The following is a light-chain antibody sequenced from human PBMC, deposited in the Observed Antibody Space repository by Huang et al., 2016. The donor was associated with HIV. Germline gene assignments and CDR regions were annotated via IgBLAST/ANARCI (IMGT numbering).Light chain of an antibody. Sequence: EIVMTQSPTTLSVSPGERATLSCRASQSVSSNLAWYQQKPGQAPRLLSYGASTRATGIPARFSGSGSGTEFTLTISSLQSEDFAVYYCQQYGNWPPWTFGQGTKVEIK. CDR2: GAS. CDR1: QSVSSN. J-gene: IGKJ1*01. CDR3: QQYGNWPPWT. V-gene: IGKV3-15*01.